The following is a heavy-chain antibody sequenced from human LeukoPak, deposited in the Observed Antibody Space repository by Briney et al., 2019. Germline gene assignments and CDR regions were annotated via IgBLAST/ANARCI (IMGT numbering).Heavy chain of an antibody. V-gene: IGHV1-18*01. D-gene: IGHD6-19*01. CDR1: GYTFTSYG. J-gene: IGHJ5*02. Sequence: ASVNGSCKASGYTFTSYGISWVRQAPGQGLEWMGWISAYNGNTNYAQKLQGRVTMTTDTSTSTAYMELRSLRSDDTAVYYCARDRPYSSGWYGNNWFDPWGQGTLVTVSS. CDR3: ARDRPYSSGWYGNNWFDP. CDR2: ISAYNGNT.